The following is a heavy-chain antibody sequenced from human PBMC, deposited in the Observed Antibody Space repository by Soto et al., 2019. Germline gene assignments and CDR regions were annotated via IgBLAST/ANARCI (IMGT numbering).Heavy chain of an antibody. V-gene: IGHV4-34*01. Sequence: TSETLSLTCAVYGGSFSGYYWSWIRQPPGKGLEWIGEISHSGSTNYNPSLKSRVTISVDTSKNQFSLKLNSVTAADTAVYYCARGPKGEVGGTWYYYAMDVWGQGTTVTVS. D-gene: IGHD1-26*01. CDR1: GGSFSGYY. CDR2: ISHSGST. CDR3: ARGPKGEVGGTWYYYAMDV. J-gene: IGHJ6*02.